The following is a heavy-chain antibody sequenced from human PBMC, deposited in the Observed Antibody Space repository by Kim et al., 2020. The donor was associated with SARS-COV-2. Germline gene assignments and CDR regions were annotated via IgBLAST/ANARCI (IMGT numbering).Heavy chain of an antibody. CDR1: GFTFSSYG. Sequence: GGSLRLSCAASGFTFSSYGMHWVRQAPGKGLEWVAVIWYDGSNKYYADSVKGRFTISRDNSKNTLYLQMNSLRAEDTAVYYCARAGVVVAARRAYFDYWGQGTLVTVSS. V-gene: IGHV3-33*01. J-gene: IGHJ4*02. D-gene: IGHD2-15*01. CDR2: IWYDGSNK. CDR3: ARAGVVVAARRAYFDY.